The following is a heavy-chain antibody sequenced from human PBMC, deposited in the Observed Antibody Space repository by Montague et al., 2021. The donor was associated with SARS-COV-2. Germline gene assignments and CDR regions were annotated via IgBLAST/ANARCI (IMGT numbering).Heavy chain of an antibody. CDR2: ISHDGSNK. J-gene: IGHJ5*02. D-gene: IGHD3-10*01. CDR1: GFTFSSYT. V-gene: IGHV3-30*04. Sequence: SLRLSCAASGFTFSSYTIHWVRQAPGKGLDCFALISHDGSNKYYADSVQGRFTLSRDNSKNTLYVQMNSLRAEDTAVYYCARERAITMVRGVIRPTKWFDPWGQGTLVTVSS. CDR3: ARERAITMVRGVIRPTKWFDP.